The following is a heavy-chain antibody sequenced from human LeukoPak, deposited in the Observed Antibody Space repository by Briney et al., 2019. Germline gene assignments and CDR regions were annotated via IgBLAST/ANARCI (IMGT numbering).Heavy chain of an antibody. CDR3: AKDIVVVPAAMSCFDP. V-gene: IGHV3-23*01. CDR1: GFTFSSYA. Sequence: GGSLRLSCAASGFTFSSYAMSWVRQAPGKGLEWVSVISGSGGSTYYADSMKGRFTISRDNSKNTLYLQMNSLRVEDTAVYYCAKDIVVVPAAMSCFDPWGQGTLVTVSS. D-gene: IGHD2-2*01. J-gene: IGHJ5*02. CDR2: ISGSGGST.